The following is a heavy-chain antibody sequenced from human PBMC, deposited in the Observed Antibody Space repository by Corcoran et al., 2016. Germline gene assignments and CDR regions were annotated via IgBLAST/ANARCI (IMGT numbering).Heavy chain of an antibody. D-gene: IGHD5-18*01. Sequence: QVQLQESGPGLVKPSETLSLTCTVSGGSVSSGSYYWSWIRQPPGKGLEWIGYIYYSGSTNYNPSLKSRVTISVDTSKNQFSLKLSSVTAADTAVYYCARTGPPWMQLWWDHGMDVWGQGTTVTVSS. V-gene: IGHV4-61*01. J-gene: IGHJ6*02. CDR3: ARTGPPWMQLWWDHGMDV. CDR2: IYYSGST. CDR1: GGSVSSGSYY.